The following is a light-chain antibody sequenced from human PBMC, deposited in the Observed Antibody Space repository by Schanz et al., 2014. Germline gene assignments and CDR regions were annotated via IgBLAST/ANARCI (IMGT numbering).Light chain of an antibody. CDR1: QSITSF. J-gene: IGKJ4*01. Sequence: DIQMTQSPSSLSASVGDRVTISCRASQSITSFLNWYQHKPGRAPKLLIFGASRLQSGVPSRFSGSGSGTDFTLTISNLQPEDFATYYCQQADSFPLTFGGGTKVEIK. CDR2: GAS. V-gene: IGKV1-39*01. CDR3: QQADSFPLT.